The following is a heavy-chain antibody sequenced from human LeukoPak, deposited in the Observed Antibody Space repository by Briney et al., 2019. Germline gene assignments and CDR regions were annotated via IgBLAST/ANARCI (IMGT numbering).Heavy chain of an antibody. CDR2: IYTSGST. CDR1: GGSISSGSYY. V-gene: IGHV4-61*02. J-gene: IGHJ4*02. CDR3: ARRGYYGSGTYYKYFDS. D-gene: IGHD3-10*01. Sequence: SQTLSLTCTVSGGSISSGSYYWSWIRQPAGKGLEWIGRIYTSGSTNYNPSLKSRVTISVDTSKNQFSLKLSSVTAADTAVYYCARRGYYGSGTYYKYFDSWGQGTLVTVSS.